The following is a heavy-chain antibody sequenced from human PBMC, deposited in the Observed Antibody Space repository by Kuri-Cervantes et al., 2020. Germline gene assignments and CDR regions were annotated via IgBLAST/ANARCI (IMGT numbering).Heavy chain of an antibody. D-gene: IGHD3-22*01. CDR2: TSSSSSYI. J-gene: IGHJ4*02. V-gene: IGHV3-21*04. Sequence: GGSLRLSCAASGFTFNNYNMNWVRQAPGKGLEWVSSTSSSSSYIYYADSVKGRFTISRDNAKNSLYLQMNSLRAEDTALYYCARFSLDSSGPYRGYFDYWGQGTLVTVSS. CDR3: ARFSLDSSGPYRGYFDY. CDR1: GFTFNNYN.